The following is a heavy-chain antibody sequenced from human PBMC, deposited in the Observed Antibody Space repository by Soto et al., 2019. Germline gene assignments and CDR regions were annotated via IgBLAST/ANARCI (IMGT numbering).Heavy chain of an antibody. Sequence: SGTLSLTCTVSGGSISSYYWSWIRQPPGKGLEWIGYIYYSGSTNYNPSLKSRVTISVDTSKNQFSLKLSSVTAADTAVYYCARCVIAVAGTEWFDPWGQGTLVTVSS. J-gene: IGHJ5*02. CDR3: ARCVIAVAGTEWFDP. CDR2: IYYSGST. D-gene: IGHD6-19*01. V-gene: IGHV4-59*01. CDR1: GGSISSYY.